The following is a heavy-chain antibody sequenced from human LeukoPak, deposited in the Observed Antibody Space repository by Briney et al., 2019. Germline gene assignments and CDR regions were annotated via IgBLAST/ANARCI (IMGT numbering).Heavy chain of an antibody. Sequence: ASVKVSCKASGYTFMNFAISWVRQAPGQGLEWMGWISAYNGNTNYAQRVQGRVTMTTDTSTSTAYMELGSLRTDDTAIYYCARFEDGSSWPWPGLDYWGQGTLVTVSS. CDR3: ARFEDGSSWPWPGLDY. CDR2: ISAYNGNT. J-gene: IGHJ4*02. V-gene: IGHV1-18*01. D-gene: IGHD6-13*01. CDR1: GYTFMNFA.